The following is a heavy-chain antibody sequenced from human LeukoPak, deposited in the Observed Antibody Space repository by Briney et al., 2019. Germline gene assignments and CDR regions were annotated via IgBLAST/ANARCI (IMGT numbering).Heavy chain of an antibody. CDR2: VTGDGLTT. D-gene: IGHD6-19*01. Sequence: GGSLRLSCAASGFTFNNYAMNWVRPAPGKGLEWVSIVTGDGLTTNYADSVRGRFTISRDNSKNTLYLQMNSLRAEDTAVYYCASDSSGWYYWGQGTLVTVSS. J-gene: IGHJ4*02. V-gene: IGHV3-23*01. CDR1: GFTFNNYA. CDR3: ASDSSGWYY.